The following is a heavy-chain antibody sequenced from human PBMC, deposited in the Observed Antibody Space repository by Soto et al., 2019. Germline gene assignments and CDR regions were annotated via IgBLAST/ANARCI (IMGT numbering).Heavy chain of an antibody. D-gene: IGHD6-13*01. CDR3: ARRYAAGTFDY. J-gene: IGHJ4*02. Sequence: KPSETLSLTCTVSGGSISSSSYYWGWIRQPPGKGLEWIGSIYYSGSTYYNPSLKSRVTISVDTSKNQFSLKLSSVTAADTAVYYCARRYAAGTFDYWGQGTLVTVSS. V-gene: IGHV4-39*01. CDR1: GGSISSSSYY. CDR2: IYYSGST.